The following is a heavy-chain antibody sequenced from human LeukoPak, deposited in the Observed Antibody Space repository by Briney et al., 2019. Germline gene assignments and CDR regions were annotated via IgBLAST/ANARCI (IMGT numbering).Heavy chain of an antibody. CDR2: TYSRSKWYN. J-gene: IGHJ5*02. D-gene: IGHD3-10*01. Sequence: QTLSLTCAISGDSVSNNSAAWNWIRQSPSRGLEWLGRTYSRSKWYNDYAVAVKSRITIKADTSKNQFSLQLNSVTPEDTAVYYCARGLRWFDPWGQGTLVTVSS. CDR1: GDSVSNNSAA. CDR3: ARGLRWFDP. V-gene: IGHV6-1*01.